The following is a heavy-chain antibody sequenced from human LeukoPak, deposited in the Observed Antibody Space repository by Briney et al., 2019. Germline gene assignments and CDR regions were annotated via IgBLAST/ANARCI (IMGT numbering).Heavy chain of an antibody. Sequence: GGSLRLSCAASGFTFNSYAMSWVRQAPGKGLEWVSAISGSGGSTYYADSVKGRFTISRDNSKNTLYLQMNSLRAEDTAVYYCAKDRDCSGGSCYSAYYFDYWGQGTLVTVSS. CDR1: GFTFNSYA. CDR2: ISGSGGST. V-gene: IGHV3-23*01. D-gene: IGHD2-15*01. CDR3: AKDRDCSGGSCYSAYYFDY. J-gene: IGHJ4*02.